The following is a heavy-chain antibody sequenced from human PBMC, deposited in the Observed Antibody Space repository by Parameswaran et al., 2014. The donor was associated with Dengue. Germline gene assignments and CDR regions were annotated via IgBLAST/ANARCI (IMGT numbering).Heavy chain of an antibody. J-gene: IGHJ4*02. D-gene: IGHD6-19*01. V-gene: IGHV4-59*13. CDR2: IYYSGST. CDR3: ARVESVAALRGYYFDY. Sequence: PGKGLEWIGYIYYSGSTNYNPSLKSRVTISVDTSKNQFSLKLSSVTAADTAVYYCARVESVAALRGYYFDYWGQGTLVTVSS.